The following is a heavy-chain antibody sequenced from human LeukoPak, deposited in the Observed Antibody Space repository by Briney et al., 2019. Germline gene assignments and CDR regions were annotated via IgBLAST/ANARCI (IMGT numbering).Heavy chain of an antibody. J-gene: IGHJ4*02. CDR2: VSGHNGDT. Sequence: ASVKVSCKASGYNLINYGFSWVRQAPGQGLEWMGWVSGHNGDTNYAQKFQGRVTMTTDTPTSTAYMELRSLRSDDTAVYYCARGGGSYYPDYWGQGTLVTVSS. CDR3: ARGGGSYYPDY. V-gene: IGHV1-18*01. D-gene: IGHD1-26*01. CDR1: GYNLINYG.